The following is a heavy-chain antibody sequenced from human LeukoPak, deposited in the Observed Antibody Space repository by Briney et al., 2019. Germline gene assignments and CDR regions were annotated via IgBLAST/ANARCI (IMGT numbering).Heavy chain of an antibody. CDR1: GYTFTGYY. V-gene: IGHV1-2*02. J-gene: IGHJ4*02. CDR3: ARTSHYDSSGLGNY. D-gene: IGHD3-22*01. Sequence: GASVKVSCKASGYTFTGYYMHWVRQARGQGLEWMGWINPNSGGTNYAQKFQGRVTMTRDTSISTAYMELSRLRSDDTAVYYCARTSHYDSSGLGNYWGQGTLVTVSS. CDR2: INPNSGGT.